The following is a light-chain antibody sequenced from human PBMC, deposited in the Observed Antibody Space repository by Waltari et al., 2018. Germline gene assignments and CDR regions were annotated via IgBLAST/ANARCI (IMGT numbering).Light chain of an antibody. CDR1: QSLVHTDGNTY. J-gene: IGKJ2*01. CDR2: KIS. CDR3: MQGSHWPRT. V-gene: IGKV2-30*02. Sequence: DVVMTQSPPSLPVTLGQPASISCRSSQSLVHTDGNTYLNWFQQRPGQPPRPLIYKISRRESGVPDRFSGSGSGTDFTLKISRVEAEDVGVYYCMQGSHWPRTFGQGTKLEI.